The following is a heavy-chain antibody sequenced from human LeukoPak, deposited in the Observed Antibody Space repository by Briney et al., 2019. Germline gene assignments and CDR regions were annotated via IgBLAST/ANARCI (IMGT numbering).Heavy chain of an antibody. V-gene: IGHV3-23*01. J-gene: IGHJ4*02. CDR1: GFTFSSYG. D-gene: IGHD3-10*01. CDR3: AKSYASGSFYDY. CDR2: VSASGGRT. Sequence: GGSLRLSCAASGFTFSSYGMSWVRQTPGKGLEWVSRVSASGGRTYYADSVKGRFTISRDNSKNTMSLQMNNLRADDTAVYYCAKSYASGSFYDYWGQGTLVTVSS.